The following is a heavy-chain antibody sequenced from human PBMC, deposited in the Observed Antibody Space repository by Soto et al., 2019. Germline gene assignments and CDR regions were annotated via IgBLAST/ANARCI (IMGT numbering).Heavy chain of an antibody. CDR3: ARESYGDHYFDY. V-gene: IGHV3-11*04. J-gene: IGHJ4*02. D-gene: IGHD4-17*01. CDR1: GFTFSDYY. Sequence: PWGSLRLSCAASGFTFSDYYMSWIRQAPGKGLEWVSYISSSGSTIYYADSVKGRFTISRDNSKNTLYLQMNSLRAEDTAVYYCARESYGDHYFDYWGQGTLVTVSS. CDR2: ISSSGSTI.